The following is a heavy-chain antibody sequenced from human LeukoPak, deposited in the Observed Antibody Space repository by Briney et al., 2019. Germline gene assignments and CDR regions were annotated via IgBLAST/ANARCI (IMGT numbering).Heavy chain of an antibody. CDR1: GFTFSNYW. V-gene: IGHV3-66*01. D-gene: IGHD5-18*01. CDR3: AREAARGYSYGYSFDY. Sequence: GGSLRLSCEASGFTFSNYWMSWVRQAPGKGLEWVSVIYSGGSTYYADSVKGRFTISRDNSKNTLYLQMNSLRAEDTAVYYCAREAARGYSYGYSFDYWGQGTLVTVSS. CDR2: IYSGGST. J-gene: IGHJ4*02.